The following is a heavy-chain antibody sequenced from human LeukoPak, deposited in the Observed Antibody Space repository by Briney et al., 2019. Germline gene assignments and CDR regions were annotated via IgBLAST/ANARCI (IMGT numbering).Heavy chain of an antibody. CDR1: GGSISSSSYY. D-gene: IGHD6-13*01. V-gene: IGHV4-39*01. CDR2: IYYSGST. CDR3: ARQNIAAAGTNYYYYMDV. Sequence: NPSETLSLTCTVSGGSISSSSYYWGWIRQPPGKGLEWIGSIYYSGSTYYNPSLKSRVTISVDTSKNQFSLKLSSVTAADTAVYYCARQNIAAAGTNYYYYMDVWGKGTTVTISS. J-gene: IGHJ6*03.